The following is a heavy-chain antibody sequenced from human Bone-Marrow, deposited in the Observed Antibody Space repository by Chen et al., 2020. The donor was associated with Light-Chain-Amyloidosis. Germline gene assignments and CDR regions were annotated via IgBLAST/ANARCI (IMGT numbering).Heavy chain of an antibody. J-gene: IGHJ4*02. CDR3: ARRRDGYNFDY. D-gene: IGHD5-12*01. CDR1: GYTCPNYW. Sequence: EVQVVQSGAEVKKPGESLKISCKGSGYTCPNYWIGWVRPMPGKGLGWRGVLYPDDSDSRYSPSFEGQVTISADKSITTAYLQWRGLKASDTAMYYCARRRDGYNFDYWGQGTLVTVSS. V-gene: IGHV5-51*01. CDR2: LYPDDSDS.